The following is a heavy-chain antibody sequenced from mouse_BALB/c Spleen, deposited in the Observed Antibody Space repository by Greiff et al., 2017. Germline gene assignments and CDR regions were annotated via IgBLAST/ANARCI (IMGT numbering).Heavy chain of an antibody. V-gene: IGHV3-6*02. CDR2: ISYDGSN. D-gene: IGHD3-2*01. J-gene: IGHJ3*01. Sequence: EESGPGLVKPSQSLSLTCSVTGYSITSGYYWNWIRQFPGNKLEWMGYISYDGSNNYNPSLKNRISITRDTSKNQFFLKLNSVTTEDTATYYCVTARATSWFAYWGQGTLVTVSA. CDR3: VTARATSWFAY. CDR1: GYSITSGYY.